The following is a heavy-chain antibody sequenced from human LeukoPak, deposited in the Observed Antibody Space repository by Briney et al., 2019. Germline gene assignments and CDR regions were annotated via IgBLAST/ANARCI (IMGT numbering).Heavy chain of an antibody. Sequence: GGSLRLSCVASGFAVGSNYMSWVRQAPGKGLEWVSGISWNSGSIGYADSVKGRFTISRDNAKNSLYLQMNSLRAEDTALYYCAKDTVYYYDSSGYYEAWGQGTLVTVSS. CDR3: AKDTVYYYDSSGYYEA. J-gene: IGHJ5*02. CDR2: ISWNSGSI. V-gene: IGHV3-9*01. D-gene: IGHD3-22*01. CDR1: GFAVGSNY.